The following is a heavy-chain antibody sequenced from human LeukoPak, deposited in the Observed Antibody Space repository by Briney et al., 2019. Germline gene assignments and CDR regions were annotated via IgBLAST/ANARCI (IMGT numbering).Heavy chain of an antibody. J-gene: IGHJ4*02. Sequence: GGSLRLSCAASGFTFSSYIMNWVRQAPEKGLEWVSFISSSSSARYYADSVKGRFTISRDNAKNSLYLQMNSLRAEDTAVYYCARGLVDYQDYWGQGTLVTVSS. CDR3: ARGLVDYQDY. CDR2: ISSSSSAR. CDR1: GFTFSSYI. V-gene: IGHV3-48*04. D-gene: IGHD4/OR15-4a*01.